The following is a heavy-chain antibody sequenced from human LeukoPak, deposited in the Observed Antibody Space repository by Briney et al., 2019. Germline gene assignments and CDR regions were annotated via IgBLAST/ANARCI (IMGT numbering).Heavy chain of an antibody. CDR3: AWSPVGPEGHYSSYYGMDV. Sequence: GASVKVSCKASGGTLSNYNLNWVRQAPGQGLEWVGRIIPFLGTINYAQKLHGRATISADTSTNTAYMELTSLTSEDTAVYCCAWSPVGPEGHYSSYYGMDVWAQGTMVTVSS. J-gene: IGHJ6*02. D-gene: IGHD1-26*01. CDR1: GGTLSNYN. V-gene: IGHV1-69*08. CDR2: IIPFLGTI.